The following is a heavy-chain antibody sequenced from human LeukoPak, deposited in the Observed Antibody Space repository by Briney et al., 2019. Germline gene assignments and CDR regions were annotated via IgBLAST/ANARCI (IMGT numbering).Heavy chain of an antibody. V-gene: IGHV4-61*02. CDR1: GGSISSGSYY. Sequence: SETLSLTCTVSGGSISSGSYYWSWIRQPAGKGLEWIGRIHTSGSTNHNPSLKSRVTISVDTSKNQFSLKLSSVTAADTAVYYCARDQKMATKEGYYYYYMDVWGKGTTVTVSS. J-gene: IGHJ6*03. D-gene: IGHD5-24*01. CDR3: ARDQKMATKEGYYYYYMDV. CDR2: IHTSGST.